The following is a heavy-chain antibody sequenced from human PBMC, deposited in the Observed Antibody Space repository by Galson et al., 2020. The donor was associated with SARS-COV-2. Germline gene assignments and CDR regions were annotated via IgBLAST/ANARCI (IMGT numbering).Heavy chain of an antibody. CDR3: AREFQGCYYDTSGRPLGWDFDL. V-gene: IGHV4-38-2*02. CDR2: LYHSGST. D-gene: IGHD3-22*01. Sequence: SKTLYLTCTVSGYSIRSGYFWGWIRRPPGTGLEWIGRLYHSGSTNYTPPLKSRVTISVDTSKNQFSLRLSSVTAADTAVYYFAREFQGCYYDTSGRPLGWDFDLWGRGTLVTVSS. CDR1: GYSIRSGYF. J-gene: IGHJ2*01.